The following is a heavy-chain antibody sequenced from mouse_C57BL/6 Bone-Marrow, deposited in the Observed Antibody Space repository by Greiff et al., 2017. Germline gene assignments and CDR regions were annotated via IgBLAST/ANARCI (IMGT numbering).Heavy chain of an antibody. CDR3: ASHYDYHYAMDD. CDR2: IHPISGST. J-gene: IGHJ4*01. D-gene: IGHD2-4*01. Sequence: QVQLQQPGAELVKPGASVKLSCKASGYTFTSYRMHWVKQRPGPGLEWIGMIHPISGSTNYNEKFKSKATLTVDKSSSTAYMQLSSLTSEYSAGYYGASHYDYHYAMDDWGQGTSVTVSS. CDR1: GYTFTSYR. V-gene: IGHV1-64*01.